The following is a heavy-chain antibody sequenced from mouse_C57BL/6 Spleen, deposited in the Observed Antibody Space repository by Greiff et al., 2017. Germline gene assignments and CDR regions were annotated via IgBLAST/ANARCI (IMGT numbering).Heavy chain of an antibody. J-gene: IGHJ1*03. CDR1: GYTFTDYN. D-gene: IGHD1-1*01. V-gene: IGHV1-18*01. CDR3: ARMYYGRHWYFDV. CDR2: INPNNGGT. Sequence: EVKLMESGPELVKPGASVKIPCKASGYTFTDYNMDWVKQSHGKSLEWIGDINPNNGGTIYNQKFKGKATLTVDKSSSTAYMELRSLTSEDTAVYYCARMYYGRHWYFDVWGTGTTVTVSS.